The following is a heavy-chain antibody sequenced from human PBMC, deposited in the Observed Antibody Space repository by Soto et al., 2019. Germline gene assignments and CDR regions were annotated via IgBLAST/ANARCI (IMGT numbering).Heavy chain of an antibody. CDR2: IIPIFGTA. Sequence: SVKVSCKASGGTFSSYAISWVRQAPGQGLEWIGGIIPIFGTANYAQKFQGRVTITADESTSTAYMELSSLRSEDTAVYYCARVDATIGSNDYWGQGTLVTVSS. D-gene: IGHD2-15*01. CDR1: GGTFSSYA. CDR3: ARVDATIGSNDY. V-gene: IGHV1-69*13. J-gene: IGHJ4*02.